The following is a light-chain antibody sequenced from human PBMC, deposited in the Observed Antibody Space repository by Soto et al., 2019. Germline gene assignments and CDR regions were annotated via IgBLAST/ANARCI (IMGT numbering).Light chain of an antibody. V-gene: IGKV1-39*01. CDR3: QQSYSTPFA. Sequence: DIQMTQSPSSLSASVGDRVTITCRASQSISSYLNWYQQKPGKAPKLLIYAASSLQSEVPSRFSGSGSGTDFTLTISILQPEDFATYYCQQSYSTPFAFGQGTRLEIK. J-gene: IGKJ5*01. CDR1: QSISSY. CDR2: AAS.